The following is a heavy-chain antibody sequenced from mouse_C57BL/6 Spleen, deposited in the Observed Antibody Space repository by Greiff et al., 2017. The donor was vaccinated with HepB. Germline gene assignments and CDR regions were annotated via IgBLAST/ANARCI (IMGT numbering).Heavy chain of an antibody. CDR2: IYPRSGNT. J-gene: IGHJ1*03. CDR3: HYYGSSPWYFDV. D-gene: IGHD1-1*01. CDR1: GYTFTSYG. V-gene: IGHV1-81*01. Sequence: QVQLQQSGAELARPGASVKLSCKASGYTFTSYGISWVKQRTGQGLEWIGEIYPRSGNTYYNEKFKGKATLTADKSSSTAYMELRSLTSEDSAVYFWHYYGSSPWYFDVWGTGTTVTVSS.